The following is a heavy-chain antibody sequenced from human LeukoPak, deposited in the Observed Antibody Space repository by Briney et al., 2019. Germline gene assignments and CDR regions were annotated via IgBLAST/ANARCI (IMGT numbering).Heavy chain of an antibody. J-gene: IGHJ5*02. CDR1: GGTFSSYA. Sequence: SVKVSCEASGGTFSSYAISWVRQAPGRGLEWMGGIIPIFGTANYAQKFQGRVTITTDESTSTAYMELSSLRSEDTAVHYCGRAKAVDTAMVGYNWFAPWGQGTLVTVSS. CDR2: IIPIFGTA. CDR3: GRAKAVDTAMVGYNWFAP. V-gene: IGHV1-69*05. D-gene: IGHD5-18*01.